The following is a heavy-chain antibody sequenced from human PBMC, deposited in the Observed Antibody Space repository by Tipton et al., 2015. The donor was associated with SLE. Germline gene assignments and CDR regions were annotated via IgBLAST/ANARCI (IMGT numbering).Heavy chain of an antibody. J-gene: IGHJ4*02. CDR1: GYTFTGHY. Sequence: QLVQSGAEVKKPGASVQVSCKASGYTFTGHYLHWVRQAPGQGFEWMGWINPNSGGTSYAQKFQGRVTMPRDTSTNTAYMDLTSLRSDDTAVYYCARDDGVGWLTFDYWGQGTLVTVSS. CDR2: INPNSGGT. CDR3: ARDDGVGWLTFDY. V-gene: IGHV1-2*02. D-gene: IGHD5-12*01.